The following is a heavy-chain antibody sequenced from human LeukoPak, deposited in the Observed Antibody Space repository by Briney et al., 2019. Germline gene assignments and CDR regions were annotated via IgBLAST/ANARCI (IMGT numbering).Heavy chain of an antibody. CDR1: GFTFSSYW. J-gene: IGHJ4*02. CDR2: IGHDGTYK. D-gene: IGHD5-24*01. V-gene: IGHV3-33*08. Sequence: GGSLRLSCAASGFTFSSYWMHWVRQAPGKGLEWVAIIGHDGTYKRYPDSVKGRFTISRDNSKTTLYLQMDSLKAEDTAVYYCARDLGMGKYFDYWGQGTPVTVSS. CDR3: ARDLGMGKYFDY.